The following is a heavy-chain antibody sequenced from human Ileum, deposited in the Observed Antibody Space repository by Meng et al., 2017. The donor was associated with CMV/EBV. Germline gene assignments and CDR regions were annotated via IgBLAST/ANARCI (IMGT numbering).Heavy chain of an antibody. D-gene: IGHD6-13*01. V-gene: IGHV4-39*07. CDR3: ARGACPSSRCNEFGSSAFDI. CDR1: GGSISTSAYY. Sequence: GSLRLSCTVSGGSISTSAYYWGWIRQPPGKGLEWIGIIFYSGSTYYNTSLKSRLTMSVDTSQSQFSLKLSSMTAADTAVYYCARGACPSSRCNEFGSSAFDIWGPGTMVTVSS. CDR2: IFYSGST. J-gene: IGHJ3*02.